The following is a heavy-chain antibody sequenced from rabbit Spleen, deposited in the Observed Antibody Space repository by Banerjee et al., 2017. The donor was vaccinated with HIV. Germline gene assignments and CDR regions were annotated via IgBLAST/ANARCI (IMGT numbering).Heavy chain of an antibody. J-gene: IGHJ6*01. CDR2: IEPIFGNT. Sequence: QEQLVESGGGLVQPGGSLKLSCKASGFDFSNYGVSWVRQAPGKGLEWIGYIEPIFGNTYYANWVNGRFTISSHNAQNTLYLQLNSLTAADTATYFCVREDVGGSVSLWGQGTLVTVS. CDR1: GFDFSNYG. D-gene: IGHD1-1*01. V-gene: IGHV1S47*01. CDR3: VREDVGGSVSL.